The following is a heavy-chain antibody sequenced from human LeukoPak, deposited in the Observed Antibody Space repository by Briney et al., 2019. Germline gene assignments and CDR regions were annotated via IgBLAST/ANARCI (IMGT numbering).Heavy chain of an antibody. CDR3: AREGSGYGDYGNA. V-gene: IGHV4-61*01. Sequence: PSETLSLTCTVSGGSVSSGSYYWSWIRQPPGKGLEWIGYIYYSGSTNYNPSLKSRVTISVDTSKNQFSLKLSSVTAADTAVYYCAREGSGYGDYGNAWGQGTLVTVSS. CDR1: GGSVSSGSYY. CDR2: IYYSGST. J-gene: IGHJ5*02. D-gene: IGHD4-17*01.